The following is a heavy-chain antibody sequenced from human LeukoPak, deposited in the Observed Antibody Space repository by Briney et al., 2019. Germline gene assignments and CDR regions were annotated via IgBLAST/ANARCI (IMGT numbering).Heavy chain of an antibody. CDR1: GFTFSSYS. V-gene: IGHV3-30*18. CDR2: ISYDETNK. D-gene: IGHD6-13*01. CDR3: AKDRVSSTYYFDY. J-gene: IGHJ4*02. Sequence: GGSLRLSCAASGFTFSSYSMNWVRQAPGKGLEWVAVISYDETNKYYADSVKGRFTISRDNSKNTLYLQMNSLRSEDTAVYYCAKDRVSSTYYFDYWGQGTVVTVSS.